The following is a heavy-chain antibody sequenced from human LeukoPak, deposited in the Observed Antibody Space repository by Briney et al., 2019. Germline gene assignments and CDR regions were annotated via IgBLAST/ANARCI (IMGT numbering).Heavy chain of an antibody. Sequence: SVKVSCKASGGTFSSYAISWVRQAPGQGLEWMGGIIPILGTANYAQKFQGRVTITTDESTSTAYMELSSLRSEDTAVYYCARDRSSGWSYWGQGTLVTVSS. J-gene: IGHJ4*02. V-gene: IGHV1-69*05. CDR3: ARDRSSGWSY. CDR1: GGTFSSYA. D-gene: IGHD6-19*01. CDR2: IIPILGTA.